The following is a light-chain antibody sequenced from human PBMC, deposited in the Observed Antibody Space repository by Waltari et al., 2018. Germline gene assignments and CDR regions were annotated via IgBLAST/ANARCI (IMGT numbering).Light chain of an antibody. CDR1: QDISNY. J-gene: IGKJ3*01. Sequence: DIQMTQSPSSLSASVGDRVTLTCQASQDISNYLNWYQQKPGKAPKLLIYDASNLETGVPSRFSGSGSGTDFTFTISSLQPEDIATYYCQQYDNLLLTFGPGTKVDIK. V-gene: IGKV1-33*01. CDR3: QQYDNLLLT. CDR2: DAS.